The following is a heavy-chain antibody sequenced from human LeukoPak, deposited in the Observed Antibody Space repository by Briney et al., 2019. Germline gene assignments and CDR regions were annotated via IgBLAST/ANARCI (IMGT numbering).Heavy chain of an antibody. CDR3: ARGTYYYGSGSYGGFDY. Sequence: PGGSLRLSCAASGFTFSSYGMHWVRQAPGKGLEWVAVIWYDGSNKYYADSVKGRFTISRDNSKNTLYLQMNSMRAEDTAVYYCARGTYYYGSGSYGGFDYWGQGTLATISS. CDR1: GFTFSSYG. V-gene: IGHV3-33*01. CDR2: IWYDGSNK. D-gene: IGHD3-10*01. J-gene: IGHJ4*02.